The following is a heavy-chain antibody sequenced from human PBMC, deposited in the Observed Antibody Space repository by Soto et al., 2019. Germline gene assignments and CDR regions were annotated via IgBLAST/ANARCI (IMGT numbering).Heavy chain of an antibody. J-gene: IGHJ6*02. Sequence: QVQLVESGGGVVQPGRSLRLSCAASGFTFSSYGMHWVRQAPGKGLEWVAVIWYDGSNKYYADSVKGRFTISRDNSKNTLYLQMNSLRAEDTAVYYCARVRGILEWLLPYYYYGMDVWGQGTTVTVSS. V-gene: IGHV3-33*01. CDR2: IWYDGSNK. CDR1: GFTFSSYG. D-gene: IGHD3-3*01. CDR3: ARVRGILEWLLPYYYYGMDV.